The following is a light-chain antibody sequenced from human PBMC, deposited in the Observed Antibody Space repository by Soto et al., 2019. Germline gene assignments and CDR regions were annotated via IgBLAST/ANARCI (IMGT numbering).Light chain of an antibody. CDR3: QSYDSSLSDLV. V-gene: IGLV1-40*01. J-gene: IGLJ2*01. CDR2: GNS. CDR1: SSNIGAGYD. Sequence: QSVLAQPPSVSGAPGQRVTISCTGSSSNIGAGYDVHWYQQLPGTAPKLLIYGNSNRPSGVPDRFSGSKSGTSASLAITGIQAEDEADYYCQSYDSSLSDLVFGGGTKVTVL.